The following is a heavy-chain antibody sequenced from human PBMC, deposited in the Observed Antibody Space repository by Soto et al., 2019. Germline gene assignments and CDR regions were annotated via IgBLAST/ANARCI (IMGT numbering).Heavy chain of an antibody. Sequence: GGSLRLSCAASGFTFSSYDMHWVRQATGKGLEWVSAIGTAGDTYYPGSVKGRFTISRENAKNSLYLQMNSLRAGDTAVYYCARGGEHRFGVVIGAPDAIDIWGQATMVTVS. D-gene: IGHD3-3*01. CDR1: GFTFSSYD. CDR3: ARGGEHRFGVVIGAPDAIDI. V-gene: IGHV3-13*01. J-gene: IGHJ3*02. CDR2: IGTAGDT.